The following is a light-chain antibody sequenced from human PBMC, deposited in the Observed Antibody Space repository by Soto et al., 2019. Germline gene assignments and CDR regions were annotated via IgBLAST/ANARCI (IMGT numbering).Light chain of an antibody. CDR3: GSYTTTSTHV. V-gene: IGLV2-14*03. Sequence: QSVLTQPASVSGSPGQSITISCTGTSTGVGDYKFVSWYQHHPGKAPKLVIFDVNNRPSGVSDRFSGSKSGNTASLTISGLQAEDEADYYCGSYTTTSTHVFGGGTKVTVL. CDR2: DVN. J-gene: IGLJ2*01. CDR1: STGVGDYKF.